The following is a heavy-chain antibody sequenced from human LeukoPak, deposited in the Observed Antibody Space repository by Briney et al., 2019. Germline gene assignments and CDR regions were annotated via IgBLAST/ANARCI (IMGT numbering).Heavy chain of an antibody. CDR1: GFTFSSYW. D-gene: IGHD1-26*01. V-gene: IGHV3-7*04. J-gene: IGHJ4*02. CDR3: AWGRSNAN. CDR2: IKEDGSVQ. Sequence: QTGGSLRLSCAASGFTFSSYWMTWVRQAPGKGLEWVANIKEDGSVQYYVDSVKGRFTISRDNAKNSLYLQMSSLRAEDTAVHHCAWGRSNANWGQGTLVTVSS.